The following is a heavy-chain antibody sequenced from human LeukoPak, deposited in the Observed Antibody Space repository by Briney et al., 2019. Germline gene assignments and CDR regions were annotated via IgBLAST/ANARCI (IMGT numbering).Heavy chain of an antibody. CDR3: ARRMVVAADFDY. CDR2: ISSSSSYI. Sequence: GGSLRLSCAASGFTFSSYSMNWVRQAPGNGLEWVLSISSSSSYIYYADSVKGRFTISRDNAKNSLYLQMNSLRAEDTAVYYCARRMVVAADFDYWGQGTLVTVSS. CDR1: GFTFSSYS. J-gene: IGHJ4*02. V-gene: IGHV3-21*01. D-gene: IGHD2-15*01.